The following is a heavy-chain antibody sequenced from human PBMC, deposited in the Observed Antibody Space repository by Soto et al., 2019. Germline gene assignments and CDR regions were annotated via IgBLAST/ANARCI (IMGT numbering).Heavy chain of an antibody. V-gene: IGHV4-4*02. CDR2: VYHGGRT. CDR3: ARDVGHYYDNSRSGQFDF. CDR1: GNSITSSNW. J-gene: IGHJ4*02. Sequence: QVLLQESGPGLVKPSGTLSLTCAVSGNSITSSNWWIWVRQPPGKGLEGIAEVYHGGRTNYNPSLKSRVTISLDKSKNPFSLEMITVTAADTAVYYCARDVGHYYDNSRSGQFDFWGQGIVVTVSS. D-gene: IGHD3-22*01.